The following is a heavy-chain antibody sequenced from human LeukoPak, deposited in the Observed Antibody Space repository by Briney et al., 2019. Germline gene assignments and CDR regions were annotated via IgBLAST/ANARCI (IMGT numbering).Heavy chain of an antibody. CDR3: ASDQEREYTGFDPFDY. J-gene: IGHJ4*02. Sequence: PGGSLRLSCAASGFTFSSYDMHWVRQATGKGLEWVSGINGEGTTTTYVDSVKGRFTISRDNAKNTLYLQMNSLRDEDTAVYYCASDQEREYTGFDPFDYWGQGTLVTVSS. CDR1: GFTFSSYD. CDR2: INGEGTTT. V-gene: IGHV3-74*01. D-gene: IGHD5-12*01.